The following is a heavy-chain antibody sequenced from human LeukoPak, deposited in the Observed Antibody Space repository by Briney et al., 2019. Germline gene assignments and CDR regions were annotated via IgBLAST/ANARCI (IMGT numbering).Heavy chain of an antibody. J-gene: IGHJ6*03. D-gene: IGHD3-22*01. CDR1: GGSFSDYY. CDR2: IYHSGRT. CDR3: ARNRPPVYDGSDYGSFVYSYFYMDV. V-gene: IGHV4-34*01. Sequence: SETLSLTCAVYGGSFSDYYWTWIRQPPGKGLEWIGEIYHSGRTNYNPSLKSRVAISLDKSNNHVSLRLTSVTAADTAVYFCARNRPPVYDGSDYGSFVYSYFYMDVWGKGTTVTVSS.